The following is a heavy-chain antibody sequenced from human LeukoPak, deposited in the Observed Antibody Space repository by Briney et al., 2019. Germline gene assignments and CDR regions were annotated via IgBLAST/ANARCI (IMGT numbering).Heavy chain of an antibody. V-gene: IGHV4-59*01. Sequence: SETLSLTCTVSGGCISSYYWSWIRQPPGKGLEWLGYIYYSGSTNYNPPLKSRVTISVDTSKNQYSLKLSAVTAADTAVYYCAVNDYYGSGSYYPIDYGGQGTLHSVSS. CDR1: GGCISSYY. CDR3: AVNDYYGSGSYYPIDY. CDR2: IYYSGST. J-gene: IGHJ4*02. D-gene: IGHD3-10*01.